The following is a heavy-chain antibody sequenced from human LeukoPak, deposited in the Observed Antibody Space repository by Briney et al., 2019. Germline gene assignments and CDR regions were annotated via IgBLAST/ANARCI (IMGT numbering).Heavy chain of an antibody. J-gene: IGHJ4*02. Sequence: ASVKVSCKASGYTFTSYYMHWVRQVPGQGLEWMGIINPSGGSTSYAQKFQGRVTMTRDMSTSTVYMELSSLRSEDTAVYYCARVRCGSCYFDYWGQGTLVTVSS. D-gene: IGHD2-15*01. CDR3: ARVRCGSCYFDY. CDR2: INPSGGST. CDR1: GYTFTSYY. V-gene: IGHV1-46*01.